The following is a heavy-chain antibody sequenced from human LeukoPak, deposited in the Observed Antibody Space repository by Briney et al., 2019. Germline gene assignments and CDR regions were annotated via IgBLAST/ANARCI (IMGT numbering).Heavy chain of an antibody. CDR3: ARLNGDYSPRHDY. CDR1: GFRFNDYY. V-gene: IGHV3-11*04. CDR2: ISSSVSTI. D-gene: IGHD4-17*01. Sequence: GGSLRLSCAASGFRFNDYYMNWIRQAPGKGLGWVSYISSSVSTIYYADSVQGRFTISRDNAKNSLYLQMNSLRAEDTAVYYCARLNGDYSPRHDYWGQGTLVTVSS. J-gene: IGHJ4*02.